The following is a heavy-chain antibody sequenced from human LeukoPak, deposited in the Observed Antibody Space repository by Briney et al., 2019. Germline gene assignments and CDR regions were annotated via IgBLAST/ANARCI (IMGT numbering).Heavy chain of an antibody. CDR2: ISSSGSTI. D-gene: IGHD3-10*01. CDR3: AMTPKITMVRGVKGPWFDP. Sequence: GRSLRLSCAASGFSFSSYSMNWVRQAPGKGLEWVSYISSSGSTIYYADSVRGRFTISRDNARNSLYLQMNSLRAEDTAVYHCAMTPKITMVRGVKGPWFDPWGQGTLVTVSS. J-gene: IGHJ5*02. CDR1: GFSFSSYS. V-gene: IGHV3-48*04.